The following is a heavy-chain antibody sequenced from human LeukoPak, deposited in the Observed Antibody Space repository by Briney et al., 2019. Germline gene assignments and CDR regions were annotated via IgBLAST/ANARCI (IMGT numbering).Heavy chain of an antibody. V-gene: IGHV4-38-2*02. J-gene: IGHJ4*02. CDR2: IYQSGST. Sequence: SETLSLTCTVSTYSISSGYYWGWIRQPPGKRLEWIGSIYQSGSTYDNLSLKSRLTMSVDTSKNQFSLKMRSVTAADTAIYYCARSEINDYMRFWGQRILVTVSS. D-gene: IGHD4-11*01. CDR3: ARSEINDYMRF. CDR1: TYSISSGYY.